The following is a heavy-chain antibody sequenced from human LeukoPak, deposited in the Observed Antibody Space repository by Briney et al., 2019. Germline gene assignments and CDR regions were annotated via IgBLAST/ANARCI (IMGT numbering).Heavy chain of an antibody. Sequence: ASVKVSCKASGYTFTTYYIHWVRQAPVQGLEWMGLINPSGGSTSYAQKFQGRIIMTRDTSTNTVYMELSSLSSEDTAVYYCARNTNSGFDYWGQGTLVTVSS. D-gene: IGHD2-8*01. CDR3: ARNTNSGFDY. J-gene: IGHJ4*02. V-gene: IGHV1-46*01. CDR1: GYTFTTYY. CDR2: INPSGGST.